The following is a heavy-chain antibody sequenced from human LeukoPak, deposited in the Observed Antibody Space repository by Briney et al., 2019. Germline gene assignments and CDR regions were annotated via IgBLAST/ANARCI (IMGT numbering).Heavy chain of an antibody. J-gene: IGHJ4*02. CDR3: AKDLRDESFDY. D-gene: IGHD3-10*01. V-gene: IGHV3-30*18. Sequence: GGSLRLSCAASGFTFSSYGMHWVRQAPGKGLEWVAVISYDGSNKYCADSVKGRFTISRDNSKNTLYLQMNSLRAEDTAVYYCAKDLRDESFDYWGQGTLVTVSS. CDR1: GFTFSSYG. CDR2: ISYDGSNK.